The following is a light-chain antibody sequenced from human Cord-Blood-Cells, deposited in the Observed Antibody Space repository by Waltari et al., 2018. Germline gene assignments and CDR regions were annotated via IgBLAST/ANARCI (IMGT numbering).Light chain of an antibody. CDR1: QSLVYSDGNTY. J-gene: IGKJ1*01. CDR3: MQGTHWPWT. Sequence: DVVMTQSPLSLPVTLGQPASISCRSSQSLVYSDGNTYLNWFQQRPGQSPRRLMYKVSSRDSGVPDRVSGSGSGTDFTLKISRVEAEDVGVYYCMQGTHWPWTFGQGTKVEIK. CDR2: KVS. V-gene: IGKV2-30*01.